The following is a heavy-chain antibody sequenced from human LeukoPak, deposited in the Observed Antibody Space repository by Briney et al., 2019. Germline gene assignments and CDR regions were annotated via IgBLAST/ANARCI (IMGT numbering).Heavy chain of an antibody. Sequence: GSLGLSCAASGFPFCRFAISWVRPGPGKGLEWVSAFSCSGGSTYYADSVKGRFTISRDNSKNTLYLQMNSLRAEDTAVYYCAKGYYDYVWGSYYFDYWGQGILVTVSS. D-gene: IGHD3-16*01. CDR1: GFPFCRFA. J-gene: IGHJ4*02. V-gene: IGHV3-23*01. CDR2: FSCSGGST. CDR3: AKGYYDYVWGSYYFDY.